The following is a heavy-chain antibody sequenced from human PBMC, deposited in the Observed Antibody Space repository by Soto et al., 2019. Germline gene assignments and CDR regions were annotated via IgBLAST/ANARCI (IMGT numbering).Heavy chain of an antibody. CDR2: INHSGST. CDR3: ARLWTGLSGYNYGMDV. V-gene: IGHV4-34*01. J-gene: IGHJ6*02. CDR1: GGSFSGYY. Sequence: PSETLSLTCAVYGGSFSGYYWSWIRQPPGKGLEWIGEINHSGSTNYNPSLKSRVTISVDTSKNQFSLKLSSVTAADTAVYYCARLWTGLSGYNYGMDVWGQGTTVTVSS. D-gene: IGHD3-3*01.